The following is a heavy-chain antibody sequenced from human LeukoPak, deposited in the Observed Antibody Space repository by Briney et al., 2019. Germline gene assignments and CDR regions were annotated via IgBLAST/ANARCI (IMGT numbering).Heavy chain of an antibody. CDR3: AKDIYSYYDSSGPREYYYYGMDV. Sequence: SETLSLTCTVSGGSISSGGYYWSWIRQPPGKGLEWIGYIYHSGSTYYNPSLKSRVTISVDRSKNQFSLKLSSVTAADTALYYCAKDIYSYYDSSGPREYYYYGMDVWGQGTTVTVSS. CDR2: IYHSGST. V-gene: IGHV4-30-2*01. CDR1: GGSISSGGYY. D-gene: IGHD3-22*01. J-gene: IGHJ6*02.